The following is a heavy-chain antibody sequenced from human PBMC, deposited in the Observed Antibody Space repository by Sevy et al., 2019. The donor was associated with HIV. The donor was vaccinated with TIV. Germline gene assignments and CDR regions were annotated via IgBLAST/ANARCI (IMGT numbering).Heavy chain of an antibody. Sequence: GGSLRLSCAASGVTVSNNYMTWVRQAPGKGLEWVSIIYSGGNTHYEDSLKGRFTNSRDNSKNTLFLQMNNLRAEETAMYYCASERVSYLSWGQGTLVTVSS. CDR2: IYSGGNT. D-gene: IGHD3-10*01. J-gene: IGHJ5*02. V-gene: IGHV3-53*01. CDR3: ASERVSYLS. CDR1: GVTVSNNY.